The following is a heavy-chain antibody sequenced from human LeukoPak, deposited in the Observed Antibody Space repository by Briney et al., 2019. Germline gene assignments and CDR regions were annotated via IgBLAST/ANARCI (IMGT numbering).Heavy chain of an antibody. D-gene: IGHD6-13*01. CDR2: IKEDGSEK. V-gene: IGHV3-7*03. J-gene: IGHJ4*02. Sequence: PGGSLRLSCAASGFTFSSYWMIWVRQAPGKGLELVANIKEDGSEKYYVDSVKGRFTISRDNAKNSLYLQMHSLRAEDTGVYYCASSVGTFASNWGQGTLVTVSS. CDR3: ASSVGTFASN. CDR1: GFTFSSYW.